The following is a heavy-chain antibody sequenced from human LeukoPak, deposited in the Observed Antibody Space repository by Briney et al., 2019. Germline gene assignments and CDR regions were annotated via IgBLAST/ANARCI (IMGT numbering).Heavy chain of an antibody. CDR2: IYDSEST. D-gene: IGHD6-13*01. V-gene: IGHV4-59*01. Sequence: PSETLSLTCSVSGASISSYYWSWIRQPPGKGLEWIGHIYDSESTNYNPSLKSRVTISVDTSKNQFSLKLSSVTAADTAVYYCARGLYIAASGTPYFDYWGQGTLVTVSS. J-gene: IGHJ4*02. CDR1: GASISSYY. CDR3: ARGLYIAASGTPYFDY.